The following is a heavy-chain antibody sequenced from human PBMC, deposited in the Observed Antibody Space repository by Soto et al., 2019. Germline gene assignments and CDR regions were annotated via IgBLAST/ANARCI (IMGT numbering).Heavy chain of an antibody. CDR3: ARVSATGTRWFDP. CDR2: IYHNGRT. D-gene: IGHD6-13*01. J-gene: IGHJ5*02. Sequence: QVQLQESGPGLVKPSQTLSLTCTVSGASMNSGAYYWSWVRQPPGKGLEWIGYIYHNGRTYNNPSLMSRVTMALDTSKNQFSLKLNSVSAADTDVYYCARVSATGTRWFDPWGQGTLVTVSS. V-gene: IGHV4-31*03. CDR1: GASMNSGAYY.